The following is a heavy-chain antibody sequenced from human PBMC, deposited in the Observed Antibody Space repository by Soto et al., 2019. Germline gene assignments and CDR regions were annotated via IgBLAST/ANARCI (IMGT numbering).Heavy chain of an antibody. CDR1: GYSFTTYW. J-gene: IGHJ6*02. V-gene: IGHV5-51*01. CDR2: IHPGESDT. D-gene: IGHD5-12*01. Sequence: GESLKLPCTRYGYSFTTYWIAWVRHMPRKGLEWMGSIHPGESDTRYCPSFQGQVTISADKSISTAYLKWSILKASDTAMYYCARLGYSGYLDMCYCMDVWGQGTTVTVSS. CDR3: ARLGYSGYLDMCYCMDV.